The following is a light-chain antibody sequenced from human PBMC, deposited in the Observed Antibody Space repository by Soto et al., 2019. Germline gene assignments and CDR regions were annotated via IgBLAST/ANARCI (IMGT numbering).Light chain of an antibody. CDR1: RSDIGNYNL. J-gene: IGLJ1*01. CDR3: CAYAGGNYV. V-gene: IGLV2-23*01. Sequence: QSVLTQPASVSGSPGQSITITCTGTRSDIGNYNLVSWYQQTPGKVPKVLIYGDTKRPSGDSNRFSGAKSGNTASLTISGLQAEDEADYYCCAYAGGNYVFGTGTKVTVL. CDR2: GDT.